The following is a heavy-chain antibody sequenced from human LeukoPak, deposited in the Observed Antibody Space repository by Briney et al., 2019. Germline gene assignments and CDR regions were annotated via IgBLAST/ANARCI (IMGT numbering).Heavy chain of an antibody. J-gene: IGHJ4*02. V-gene: IGHV4-34*01. CDR1: GGSFSGYY. Sequence: PSETLSLTCAVYGGSFSGYYWSWIRRPPGKGLEWIGEINHSGSTNYNPSLKSRVTISVDTSKNQFSLKLSSVTAADTAVYYCARVGGLRSFYFDYWGQGTLVTVSS. D-gene: IGHD5-12*01. CDR2: INHSGST. CDR3: ARVGGLRSFYFDY.